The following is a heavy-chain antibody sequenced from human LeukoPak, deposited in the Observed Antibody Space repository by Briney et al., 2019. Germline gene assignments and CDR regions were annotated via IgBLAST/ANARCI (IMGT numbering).Heavy chain of an antibody. CDR2: VIPIFGTA. V-gene: IGHV1-69*05. J-gene: IGHJ4*02. CDR1: GGTFSSYA. Sequence: SVKVSCKASGGTFSSYAISWVRQAPGQGLEWMGGVIPIFGTANYAQKFQGRVTITTDESTSTAYMELSSLRSEDTAVYYCAIREVGAYAYWGQGTLVTVSS. D-gene: IGHD1-26*01. CDR3: AIREVGAYAY.